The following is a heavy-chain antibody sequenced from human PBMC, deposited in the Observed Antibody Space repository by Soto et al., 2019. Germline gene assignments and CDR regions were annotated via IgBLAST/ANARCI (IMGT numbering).Heavy chain of an antibody. CDR3: ARTGETDDAFDI. CDR2: IGTAGDT. D-gene: IGHD7-27*01. CDR1: GFTFSSYD. J-gene: IGHJ3*02. V-gene: IGHV3-13*01. Sequence: GESLKISCAASGFTFSSYDMHWVRQATGKGLEWVSAIGTAGDTYYPGSVKGRFTISRENAKNSLYLQMNSLRAGDTAVYYCARTGETDDAFDIWGQGTMVTVSS.